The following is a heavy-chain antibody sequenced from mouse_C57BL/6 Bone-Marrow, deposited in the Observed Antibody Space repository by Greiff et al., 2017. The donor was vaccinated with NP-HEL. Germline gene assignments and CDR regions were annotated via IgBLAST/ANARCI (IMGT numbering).Heavy chain of an antibody. V-gene: IGHV1-9*01. D-gene: IGHD1-1*01. CDR3: AIDSYYYGSPFDY. CDR2: ILPGSGST. Sequence: QVQLKQSGAELMKPGASVKPSCKATGYTFTGYWIEWVKQRPGHGLEWIGEILPGSGSTNYNEKFKGKATFTADTSSNTAYMQLSSLTTEDSAIYYCAIDSYYYGSPFDYWGQGTTLTVSS. CDR1: GYTFTGYW. J-gene: IGHJ2*01.